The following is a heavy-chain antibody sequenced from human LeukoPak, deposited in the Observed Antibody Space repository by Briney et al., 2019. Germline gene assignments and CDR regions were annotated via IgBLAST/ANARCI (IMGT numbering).Heavy chain of an antibody. V-gene: IGHV1-69*13. CDR2: IIPIFGTA. CDR3: ARGVAWELQYYYYYGMDV. Sequence: SVKVSCKASGYTFTSYAISWVRQAPGQGLEWMGGIIPIFGTANYAQKFQGRVTITADESTSTAYMELSSLRSEDTAVYYCARGVAWELQYYYYYGMDVWGQGTTVTVSS. J-gene: IGHJ6*02. D-gene: IGHD1-26*01. CDR1: GYTFTSYA.